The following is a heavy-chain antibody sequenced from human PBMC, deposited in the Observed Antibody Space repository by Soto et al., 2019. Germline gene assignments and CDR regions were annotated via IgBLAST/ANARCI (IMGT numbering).Heavy chain of an antibody. CDR1: GFTFSDYQ. Sequence: QVHLVESGGGLVKPGGSLRLSCAASGFTFSDYQMSWIRQAPGKGLEWVSYIGSSGLSVYYEDSVKGRFTISRDNANNSLYLQVNSLRADDSAMYCCAGELLHLLSHNDYYYYLDVWGKGTTVSVSS. J-gene: IGHJ6*03. CDR2: IGSSGLSV. V-gene: IGHV3-11*01. D-gene: IGHD2-2*01. CDR3: AGELLHLLSHNDYYYYLDV.